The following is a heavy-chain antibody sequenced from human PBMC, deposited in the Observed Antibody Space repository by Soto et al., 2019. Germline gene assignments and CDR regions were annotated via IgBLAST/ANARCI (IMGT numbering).Heavy chain of an antibody. CDR3: ARLACGGDCYLDY. V-gene: IGHV4-39*01. CDR1: GGSISSSSYY. Sequence: SESLSLTCTVSGGSISSSSYYWGWMRQPPGMGLEGIGSIYYSGSTYYNPSLKSRVTISVDTSKNQFSLKLSSVTAADTAVYYCARLACGGDCYLDYWGQGTLVTVSS. CDR2: IYYSGST. J-gene: IGHJ4*02. D-gene: IGHD2-21*02.